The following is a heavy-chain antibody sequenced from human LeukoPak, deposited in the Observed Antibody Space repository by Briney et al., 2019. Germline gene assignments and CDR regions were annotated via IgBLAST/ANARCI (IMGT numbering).Heavy chain of an antibody. D-gene: IGHD3-10*01. V-gene: IGHV3-48*03. J-gene: IGHJ4*02. CDR3: ARELYGSGSYGTGFDY. CDR2: ISSSGSTI. CDR1: GFTFSSYE. Sequence: GGSLRLSCAASGFTFSSYEMNWVRQAPGKGLEWVSYISSSGSTIYYADSVKGRFTISRDNAKNSLYLQMNSLRAEDTAVYYCARELYGSGSYGTGFDYWGQGTLVTVSS.